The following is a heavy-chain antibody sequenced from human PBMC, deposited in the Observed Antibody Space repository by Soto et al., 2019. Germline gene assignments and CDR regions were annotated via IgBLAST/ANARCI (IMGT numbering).Heavy chain of an antibody. V-gene: IGHV1-69*12. Sequence: QVQLVQSGAEVTKPGSSVKVSCKASGGTFSSYAISWVRQAPGQGLEWMGGIISIFGTANYAQKFQGRVTITADDSTSTAYMELSSLRSEDTAVYYCARHVPAAGYYYGMDVWGQGTTVTVSS. D-gene: IGHD2-2*01. J-gene: IGHJ6*02. CDR1: GGTFSSYA. CDR2: IISIFGTA. CDR3: ARHVPAAGYYYGMDV.